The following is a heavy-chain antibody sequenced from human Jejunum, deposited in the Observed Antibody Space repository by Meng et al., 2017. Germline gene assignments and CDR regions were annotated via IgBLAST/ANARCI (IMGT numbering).Heavy chain of an antibody. CDR1: GFTFSSYT. J-gene: IGHJ4*02. V-gene: IGHV3-30*01. CDR3: AREPSFGEHDY. CDR2: ISYDGSKE. Sequence: RLSCAASGFTFSSYTMHWVRQAPGKGPEWLTAISYDGSKEYYADSVKGRFTISRDNSKNTLYLQMNSLTPEDTAVYYCAREPSFGEHDYWGQGTLVTVSS. D-gene: IGHD3-10*01.